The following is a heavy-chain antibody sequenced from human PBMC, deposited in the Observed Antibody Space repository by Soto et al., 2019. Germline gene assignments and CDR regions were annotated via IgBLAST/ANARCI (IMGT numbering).Heavy chain of an antibody. V-gene: IGHV1-69*01. Sequence: QVQLVQSGAEVKKPGSSVKVSCKASGGTFSSYAISWVRQAPGQGLEWMGGIIPIFGTANYAQKFQGRVTITADESTSTAYMALSSLRSEDTAVYYCARDVDTAMVSYYYYGMDVGGQGTTVTVSS. D-gene: IGHD5-18*01. CDR1: GGTFSSYA. J-gene: IGHJ6*02. CDR2: IIPIFGTA. CDR3: ARDVDTAMVSYYYYGMDV.